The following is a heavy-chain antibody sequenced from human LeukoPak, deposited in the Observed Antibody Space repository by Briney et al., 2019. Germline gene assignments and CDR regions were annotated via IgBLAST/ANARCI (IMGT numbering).Heavy chain of an antibody. Sequence: QPGGSLRLSCAASGFTFSSYAMSWVRQAPGKGLEWVSAISGSGGSTYYADSVKGRFTISRDNSKNTLYLQMNSLRAEDTAVYHCAKHSGSYYTAFDYWGQGTLVTVSS. CDR1: GFTFSSYA. CDR2: ISGSGGST. D-gene: IGHD1-26*01. V-gene: IGHV3-23*01. J-gene: IGHJ4*02. CDR3: AKHSGSYYTAFDY.